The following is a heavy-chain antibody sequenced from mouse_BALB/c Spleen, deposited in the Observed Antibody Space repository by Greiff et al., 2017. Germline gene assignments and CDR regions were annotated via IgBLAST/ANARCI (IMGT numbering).Heavy chain of an antibody. CDR1: GFTFSSFG. CDR2: ISSGSSTI. J-gene: IGHJ3*01. CDR3: ARRENGNSFAY. V-gene: IGHV5-17*02. D-gene: IGHD2-1*01. Sequence: EVKLVESGGGLVQPGGSRKLSCAASGFTFSSFGMHWVRQAPEKGLEWVAYISSGSSTIYYADTVKGRFTISRDNPKNTLFLQMTSLRSEDTAMYYCARRENGNSFAYWGQGTLVTVSA.